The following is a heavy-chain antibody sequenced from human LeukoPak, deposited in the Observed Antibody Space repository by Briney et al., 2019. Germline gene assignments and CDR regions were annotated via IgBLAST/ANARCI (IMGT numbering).Heavy chain of an antibody. CDR2: IRQDGSKK. J-gene: IGHJ4*01. D-gene: IGHD6-13*01. CDR3: ARDGTAAGLYFDL. V-gene: IGHV3-7*01. Sequence: PGGSLRLSCAVSGFTFTDYWMNWVRQAPGKGLEWVASIRQDGSKKTYVDSVKGRFTISRDNTKNSLSLQVNSLRVEDTAVYYCARDGTAAGLYFDLWGQGTLVTVSS. CDR1: GFTFTDYW.